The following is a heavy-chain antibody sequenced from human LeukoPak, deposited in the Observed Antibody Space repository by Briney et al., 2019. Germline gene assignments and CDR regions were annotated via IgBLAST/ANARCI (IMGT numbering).Heavy chain of an antibody. CDR1: GFTFSSYW. CDR3: ARGITMVRGVIPKNYGLDV. CDR2: INSDGSST. Sequence: PGGSLRLSCAASGFTFSSYWMHWVRQAPGEGLVWVSRINSDGSSTSYADSVKGRFTISRDNAKNTLYLQMNSLRAEDTAVYYCARGITMVRGVIPKNYGLDVWGKGTTVTVSS. J-gene: IGHJ6*04. D-gene: IGHD3-10*01. V-gene: IGHV3-74*01.